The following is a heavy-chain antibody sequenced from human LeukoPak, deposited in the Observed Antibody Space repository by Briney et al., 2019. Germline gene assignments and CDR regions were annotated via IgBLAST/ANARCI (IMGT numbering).Heavy chain of an antibody. D-gene: IGHD3-10*01. CDR3: AKRSRFSGSGGYYYYGMDV. CDR2: IIGSGGSK. Sequence: GLSGNSVDIGWVRIIKRKRLEWVSVIIGSGGSKYYGEHVKGRFTIARANSTDTLYLQMNSLRAEDTAVYYCAKRSRFSGSGGYYYYGMDVWGQGTTVTVSS. CDR1: GLSGNSVD. J-gene: IGHJ6*02. V-gene: IGHV3-23*01.